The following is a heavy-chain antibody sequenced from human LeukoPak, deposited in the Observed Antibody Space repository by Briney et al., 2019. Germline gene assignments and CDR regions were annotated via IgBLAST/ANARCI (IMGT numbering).Heavy chain of an antibody. D-gene: IGHD1-26*01. CDR2: IKQDGSEK. CDR3: ARPGGGRGATFFDY. V-gene: IGHV3-7*01. Sequence: PGGSLRLSCAASGFTFSSYWMSWVRQAPGKGLEWVANIKQDGSEKYYVDSVKGRFTISRDNAKNSLYLQMNSLRAEDTAVYYCARPGGGRGATFFDYWGQGTLVTVSS. J-gene: IGHJ4*02. CDR1: GFTFSSYW.